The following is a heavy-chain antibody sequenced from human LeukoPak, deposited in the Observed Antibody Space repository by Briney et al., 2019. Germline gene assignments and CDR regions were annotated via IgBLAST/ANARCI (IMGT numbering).Heavy chain of an antibody. CDR1: GGSISSYY. CDR3: ARGRFDFWSGYYGPYGMDV. V-gene: IGHV4-34*01. CDR2: INHSGST. J-gene: IGHJ6*02. Sequence: SETLSLTCTVSGGSISSYYWSWIRQPPGKGLEWIGEINHSGSTNYNPSLKSRVTISVDTSKNQFSLKLSSVTAADTAVYYRARGRFDFWSGYYGPYGMDVWGQGTTVTVSS. D-gene: IGHD3-3*01.